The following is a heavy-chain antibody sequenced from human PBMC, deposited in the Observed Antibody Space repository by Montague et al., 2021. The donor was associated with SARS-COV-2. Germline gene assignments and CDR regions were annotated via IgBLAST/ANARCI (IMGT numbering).Heavy chain of an antibody. D-gene: IGHD3-9*01. CDR2: IYTSGST. CDR3: ARDGVLRYFDWLGDRYGMDV. CDR1: GGSISSYY. Sequence: SETLSLTCTVSGGSISSYYWSWIRQPAGKGLEWIGRIYTSGSTNYNPSLKSRVTMSVDTSKNQFSLKLSSVTAADTAVYYCARDGVLRYFDWLGDRYGMDVWGQGTTVTVSS. J-gene: IGHJ6*02. V-gene: IGHV4-4*07.